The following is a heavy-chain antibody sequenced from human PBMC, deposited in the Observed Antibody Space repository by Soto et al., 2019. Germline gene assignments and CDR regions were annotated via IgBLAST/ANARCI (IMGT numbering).Heavy chain of an antibody. CDR3: ARANQYDSSGYYPFDY. J-gene: IGHJ4*02. Sequence: SETLSLTCTVSGGSISSYYWIWIRQPPGKGLEWIGYIYYSGSTNYNPSLKSRVTISVDTSKNQFSLKLSSVTAADTAVYYCARANQYDSSGYYPFDYWGQGTLVTVSS. D-gene: IGHD3-22*01. CDR2: IYYSGST. CDR1: GGSISSYY. V-gene: IGHV4-59*01.